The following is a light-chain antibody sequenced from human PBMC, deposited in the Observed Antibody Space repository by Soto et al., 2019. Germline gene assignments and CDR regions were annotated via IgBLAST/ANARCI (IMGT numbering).Light chain of an antibody. CDR2: DAS. CDR3: QQYDRSPRT. V-gene: IGKV3-20*01. CDR1: QSVSSDS. J-gene: IGKJ1*01. Sequence: IVLTQSPGTLSLSPGEKATLSCRASQSVSSDSLAWYQQKRGQAPRLLIIDASTRATGIPARFSGSGSGSDFTLTISRLEPEDFAVYYCQQYDRSPRTFGQGTKVEVK.